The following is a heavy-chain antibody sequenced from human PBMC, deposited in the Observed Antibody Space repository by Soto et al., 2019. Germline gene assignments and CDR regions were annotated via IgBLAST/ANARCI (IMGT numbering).Heavy chain of an antibody. CDR2: ISYDGNSE. D-gene: IGHD4-17*01. V-gene: IGHV3-30*18. J-gene: IGHJ4*02. Sequence: QVQLVESGGGVVQAGGSLRLSCAVSGITFSKYGMHWVRQAPGKGLEWVAVISYDGNSEFYAASVTGRFAISRDNSKNTLYLQMNSLRVDDTAVYYCAKDRDYGGVASYFDYWGRGTLVIVSS. CDR1: GITFSKYG. CDR3: AKDRDYGGVASYFDY.